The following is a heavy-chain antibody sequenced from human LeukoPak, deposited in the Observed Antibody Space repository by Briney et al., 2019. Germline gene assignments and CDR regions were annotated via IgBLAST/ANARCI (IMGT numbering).Heavy chain of an antibody. D-gene: IGHD6-13*01. CDR3: AKDLGAAGTAFDY. V-gene: IGHV3-30*18. Sequence: PGGSLRLSCAASGFTFSSYGMHWVRQAPGKGLEWVAVISYDGSNKYYADSVKGRFTISRDNSKNTLYLQMNSLRAEDTAVYHCAKDLGAAGTAFDYWGQGTLVTVSS. CDR2: ISYDGSNK. CDR1: GFTFSSYG. J-gene: IGHJ4*02.